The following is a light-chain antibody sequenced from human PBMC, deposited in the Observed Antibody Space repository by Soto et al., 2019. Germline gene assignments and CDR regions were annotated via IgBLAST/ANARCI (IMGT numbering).Light chain of an antibody. Sequence: EIVLTQSPGTLSLSPGDRATLSCRASQRVSSNYLAWYQQRPGQAPRLLIYGASSRATGITDRFSGSGSGTDFTLTINRLEPEDFAVYYCQQYGSSLYTFGQGTKVDIK. CDR3: QQYGSSLYT. V-gene: IGKV3-20*01. J-gene: IGKJ2*01. CDR2: GAS. CDR1: QRVSSNY.